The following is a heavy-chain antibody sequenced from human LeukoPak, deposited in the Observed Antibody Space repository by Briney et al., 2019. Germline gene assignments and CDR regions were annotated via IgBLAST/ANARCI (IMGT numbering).Heavy chain of an antibody. Sequence: SETLSLTCTVSGGSISSYYWNWIRQPPGKGLEWVGYAYTSGSTNYNPSLKSRVTISIDTSKDQFSLKVTSVTAADTAVYYCARNSGGTTIFSAFDIWGQGTMVTVS. D-gene: IGHD3-9*01. CDR2: AYTSGST. CDR3: ARNSGGTTIFSAFDI. V-gene: IGHV4-59*01. CDR1: GGSISSYY. J-gene: IGHJ3*02.